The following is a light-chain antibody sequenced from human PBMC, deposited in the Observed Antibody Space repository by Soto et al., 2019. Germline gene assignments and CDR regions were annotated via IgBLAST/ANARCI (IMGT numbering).Light chain of an antibody. Sequence: ETVLTKSPGTLSLSPGERATLSCRASQSVSRSYLAWYQQNPGQAPRLLIYGAASRATGIPDRFSSSGAGTDVALTSSRQVPVDGTGYNLPHSCSTPLTLGVVTK. CDR1: QSVSRSY. CDR2: GAA. V-gene: IGKV3-20*01. J-gene: IGKJ4*01. CDR3: PHSCSTPLT.